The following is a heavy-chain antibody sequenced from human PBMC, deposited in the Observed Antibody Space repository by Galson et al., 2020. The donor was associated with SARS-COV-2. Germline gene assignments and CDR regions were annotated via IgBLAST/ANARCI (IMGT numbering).Heavy chain of an antibody. CDR1: GFTFSSYA. J-gene: IGHJ4*02. CDR3: ARDSSGWSFGY. Sequence: QAGGSLRLSCAASGFTFSSYAMHWVRQAPGKGLEWVAVISYDGSNKYYADSVKGRFTISRDNSKNTLYLQMNSLRAEDTAVYYCARDSSGWSFGYWGQGTLVTVSS. V-gene: IGHV3-30*04. D-gene: IGHD6-19*01. CDR2: ISYDGSNK.